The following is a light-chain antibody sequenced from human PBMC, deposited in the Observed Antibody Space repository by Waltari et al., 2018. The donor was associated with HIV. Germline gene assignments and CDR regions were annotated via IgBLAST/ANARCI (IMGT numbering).Light chain of an antibody. V-gene: IGLV2-14*01. CDR1: SSDVGGYNY. J-gene: IGLJ1*01. CDR2: DVN. Sequence: QSALTQPASVSGSPGQSITISCTGTSSDVGGYNYVSWYQQYPGKAPKLMIYDVNKRPSGVSNRFSGSKSGNTASLTISGLQAEDEADYYCSSYTSSSTFVFGTGTKVTVL. CDR3: SSYTSSSTFV.